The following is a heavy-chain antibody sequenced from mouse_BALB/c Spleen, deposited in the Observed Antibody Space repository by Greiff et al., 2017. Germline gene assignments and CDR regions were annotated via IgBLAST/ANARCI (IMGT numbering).Heavy chain of an antibody. Sequence: VKLMESGAELVRPGTSVKVSCKASGYAFTNYLIEWVKQRPGQGLEWIGVINPGSGGTNYNEKFKGKATLTADKSSSTAYMQLSSLTSDDSAVYFCARGYYGSSYAMDYWGQGTSVTVSS. D-gene: IGHD1-1*01. CDR2: INPGSGGT. V-gene: IGHV1-54*01. CDR3: ARGYYGSSYAMDY. J-gene: IGHJ4*01. CDR1: GYAFTNYL.